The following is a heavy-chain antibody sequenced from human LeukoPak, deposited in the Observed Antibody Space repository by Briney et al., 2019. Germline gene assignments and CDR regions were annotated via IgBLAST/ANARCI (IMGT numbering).Heavy chain of an antibody. CDR1: GGSFSGYY. D-gene: IGHD3-22*01. CDR3: ARGPNYYDSSGYPLGY. CDR2: INHSRST. V-gene: IGHV4-34*01. J-gene: IGHJ4*02. Sequence: SETLSLTCAVYGGSFSGYYWSWIRQPPGKGLEWIGEINHSRSTNYNPSLKSRVTISVDTSKNQFSLKLSSVTAADTAVYYCARGPNYYDSSGYPLGYWGQGTLVTVSS.